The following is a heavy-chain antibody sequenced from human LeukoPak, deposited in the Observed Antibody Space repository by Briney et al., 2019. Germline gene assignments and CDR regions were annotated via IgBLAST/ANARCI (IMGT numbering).Heavy chain of an antibody. D-gene: IGHD6-13*01. CDR1: RFPFSSYS. J-gene: IGHJ4*02. Sequence: GGSLRLSCAASRFPFSSYSMTWVRQAPGKGLERVANIKPDGTTKFYVDSVKGRFTISRDNALNSLYLQMNSLRAEDTAIYYCARSIPYGTTWYGRSDYWGQGTLVTVSS. V-gene: IGHV3-7*03. CDR2: IKPDGTTK. CDR3: ARSIPYGTTWYGRSDY.